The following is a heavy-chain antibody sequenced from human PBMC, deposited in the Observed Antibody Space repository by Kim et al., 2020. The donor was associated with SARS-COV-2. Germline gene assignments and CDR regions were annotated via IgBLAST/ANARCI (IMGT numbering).Heavy chain of an antibody. V-gene: IGHV4-34*01. Sequence: SETLSLTCAVYGGSFSGYYWSWIRQPPGKGLEWIGEINHSGSTNYNPSLKSRVTISVDTSKNQFSLKLSSVTAADTAVYYCARDFGYCSGGSCYRFDYWG. CDR2: INHSGST. CDR1: GGSFSGYY. D-gene: IGHD2-15*01. J-gene: IGHJ4*01. CDR3: ARDFGYCSGGSCYRFDY.